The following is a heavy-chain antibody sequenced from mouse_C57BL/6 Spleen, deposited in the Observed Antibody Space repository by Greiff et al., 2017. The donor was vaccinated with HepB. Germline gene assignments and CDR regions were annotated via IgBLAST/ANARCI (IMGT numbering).Heavy chain of an antibody. CDR2: INPNNGCT. CDR1: GYTFTDYN. V-gene: IGHV1-18*01. CDR3: ARKGYSWFAY. D-gene: IGHD2-3*01. Sequence: EVQLQQSGPELVKPGASVKIPCKASGYTFTDYNMDWVKQSHGKSLEWIGDINPNNGCTIYNQKFKGKATLTVDKSSSTAYMELRSLTSEDTAVYYCARKGYSWFAYWGQGTLVTVSA. J-gene: IGHJ3*01.